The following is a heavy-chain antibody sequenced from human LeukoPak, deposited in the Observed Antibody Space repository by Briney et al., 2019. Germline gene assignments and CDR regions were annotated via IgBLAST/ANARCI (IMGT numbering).Heavy chain of an antibody. D-gene: IGHD4-23*01. Sequence: GGSLRLSCAASGFNVSNNYMAWVRQAPGKGLEWVSLIYSSGSTYYADSVKGRFTISRDNSKNTLYLQVNSLRAEDTAVYYCARRGDGGRSFDYWGQGTLVTVSS. CDR3: ARRGDGGRSFDY. J-gene: IGHJ4*02. CDR2: IYSSGST. V-gene: IGHV3-53*01. CDR1: GFNVSNNY.